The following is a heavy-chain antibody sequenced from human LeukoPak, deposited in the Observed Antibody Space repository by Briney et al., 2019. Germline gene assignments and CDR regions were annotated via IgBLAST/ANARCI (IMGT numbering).Heavy chain of an antibody. CDR1: GGSISDAAYY. D-gene: IGHD3-22*01. V-gene: IGHV4-31*03. J-gene: IGHJ5*02. CDR3: ARDGPTMIANWFDP. CDR2: IYYSGST. Sequence: SQTLSLTCTVSGGSISDAAYYWSWIRQHPGEGLEWIGYIYYSGSTYYNPSLKSRVTISVDTSKNQFSLKLSSVTAADTAVYYCARDGPTMIANWFDPWGQGTLVTVSS.